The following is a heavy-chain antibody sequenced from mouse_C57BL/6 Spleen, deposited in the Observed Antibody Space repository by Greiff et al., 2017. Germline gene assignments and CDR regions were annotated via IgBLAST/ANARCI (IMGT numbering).Heavy chain of an antibody. J-gene: IGHJ4*01. V-gene: IGHV1-64*01. CDR2: IHPNSGST. CDR1: GYTFTSYW. D-gene: IGHD1-1*01. Sequence: QVQLQQPGAELVKPGASVKLSCKASGYTFTSYWMHWVKQRPGHGLEWIGMIHPNSGSTNYNEKFKSKATLTVDKSSSTAYMQLSSLTSEDSAVYYCASDGSSHYYAMDYWGQGTSVTVSS. CDR3: ASDGSSHYYAMDY.